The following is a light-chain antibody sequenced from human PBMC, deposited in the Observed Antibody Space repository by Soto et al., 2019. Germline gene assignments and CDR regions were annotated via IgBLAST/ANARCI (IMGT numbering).Light chain of an antibody. J-gene: IGLJ3*02. Sequence: QSVLTQPPSVSGAPGQRVTISCTGSSSNIGAGYDVHWYQQFPGAAPKLLIYVNSNRPSGVPDRFSGSKSGTSASLAITGLQAEDEADYYCQSYDSSLSRVFSGGTKLTVL. CDR1: SSNIGAGYD. CDR3: QSYDSSLSRV. CDR2: VNS. V-gene: IGLV1-40*01.